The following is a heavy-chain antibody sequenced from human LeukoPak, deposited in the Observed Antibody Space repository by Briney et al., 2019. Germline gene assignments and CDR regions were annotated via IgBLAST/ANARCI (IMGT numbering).Heavy chain of an antibody. Sequence: GGSLRLSCAGSGFTFDDFAMDWVRQAPGKGLEWVSGTSWNSGSIGYADSVKVRFTISRDNAKNSLYLQMNSLRAEDTAVYYCAKDFYDSSGFSFDYWGQGTLVTVSS. V-gene: IGHV3-9*01. CDR2: TSWNSGSI. J-gene: IGHJ4*02. D-gene: IGHD3-22*01. CDR1: GFTFDDFA. CDR3: AKDFYDSSGFSFDY.